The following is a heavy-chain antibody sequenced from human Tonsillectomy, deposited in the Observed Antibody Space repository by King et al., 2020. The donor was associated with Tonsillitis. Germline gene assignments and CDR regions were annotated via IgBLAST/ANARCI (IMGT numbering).Heavy chain of an antibody. V-gene: IGHV3-21*01. CDR3: ARGGYDSRGYYSFYFDY. CDR2: ISFSSSYI. CDR1: GFTFSSYS. D-gene: IGHD3-22*01. J-gene: IGHJ4*02. Sequence: VQLVESGGGLVKPGGSLRLSCAASGFTFSSYSMNWVRQAPGKGLEWVSLISFSSSYIYYADSVKGRFTISRDNAKNSLYLQMNSLRAEDTAVYYCARGGYDSRGYYSFYFDYWGQGTLVTVSS.